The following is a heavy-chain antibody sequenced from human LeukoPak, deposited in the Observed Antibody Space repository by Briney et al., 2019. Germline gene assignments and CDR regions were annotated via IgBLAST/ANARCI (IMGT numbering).Heavy chain of an antibody. Sequence: GSLRLSRAASRFTFSSYGMHWVRQAPGKGLEWVAVISYDGNNRYYADSVKGRFTISRDNAKNTLYLQMNSLRAEDTAVYYCATGRRSSSDADEYYFDYWGQGTLVTVSS. V-gene: IGHV3-30*03. D-gene: IGHD6-6*01. CDR2: ISYDGNNR. CDR3: ATGRRSSSDADEYYFDY. J-gene: IGHJ4*02. CDR1: RFTFSSYG.